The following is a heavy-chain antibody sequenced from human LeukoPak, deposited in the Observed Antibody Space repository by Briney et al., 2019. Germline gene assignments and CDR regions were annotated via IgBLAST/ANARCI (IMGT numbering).Heavy chain of an antibody. D-gene: IGHD3-3*01. CDR3: ARVGGGITVFPLGRYFDY. CDR2: ISCSGSTI. V-gene: IGHV3-48*03. Sequence: PGGSLRLSCAASGFTFSSYEMNWLPEAPGKGRECVSYISCSGSTIYYAESVKGRLTISRDNAKNSLYLQMSSLRAEDTAVYYCARVGGGITVFPLGRYFDYWGQGTLVTVSS. J-gene: IGHJ4*02. CDR1: GFTFSSYE.